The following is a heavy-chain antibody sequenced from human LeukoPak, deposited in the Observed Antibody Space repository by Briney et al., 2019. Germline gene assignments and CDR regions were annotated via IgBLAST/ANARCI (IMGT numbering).Heavy chain of an antibody. Sequence: GASVKVSCKVSGYTLTELSMHGVRQAPGKGLEWMGGFDPEDGETIYAQKFQGRVTMTEDTSTGTAYMELSSLRSEDTAVYYCATGVHYDTLRHWGQGTLVTVSS. CDR2: FDPEDGET. J-gene: IGHJ4*02. D-gene: IGHD3-9*01. CDR3: ATGVHYDTLRH. CDR1: GYTLTELS. V-gene: IGHV1-24*01.